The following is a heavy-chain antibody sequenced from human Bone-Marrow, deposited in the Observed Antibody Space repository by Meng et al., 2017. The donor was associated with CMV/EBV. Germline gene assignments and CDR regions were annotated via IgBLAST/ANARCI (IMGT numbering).Heavy chain of an antibody. Sequence: GESLKISCAASGFTFSSYAMSWVRQAPGKGLEWVSAISGSGGSTYYADSVKGRFTISRDNSKNTLYLQMNSLRAEDTAVYFCARWIDYDLWSGNSYYFDYWGPGTLVTVSS. CDR1: GFTFSSYA. J-gene: IGHJ4*02. V-gene: IGHV3-23*01. D-gene: IGHD3-3*01. CDR3: ARWIDYDLWSGNSYYFDY. CDR2: ISGSGGST.